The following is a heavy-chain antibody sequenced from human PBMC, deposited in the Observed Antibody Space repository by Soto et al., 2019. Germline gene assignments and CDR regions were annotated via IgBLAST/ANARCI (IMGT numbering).Heavy chain of an antibody. D-gene: IGHD1-7*01. J-gene: IGHJ4*02. CDR3: AKFQASYNWNSDFDY. V-gene: IGHV3-23*01. CDR1: TSTNYA. CDR2: ISPSGGTT. Sequence: TSTNYALRRVSKKQGKGPEWVSSISPSGGTTYYSDSVRGRFTISRDNSKNTLYVQMNSLRAEDTAVYYCAKFQASYNWNSDFDYWGQGTLVTVSS.